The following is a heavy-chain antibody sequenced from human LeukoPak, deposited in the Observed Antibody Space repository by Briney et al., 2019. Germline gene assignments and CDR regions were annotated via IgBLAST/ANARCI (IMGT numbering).Heavy chain of an antibody. D-gene: IGHD1-26*01. Sequence: GESLKISCKGSGYSFTSYWIGWVRQVPGKGLEWMGIIYPGDSDTRYSPSFQGQVTISADKSISTAYLQWSSLKASDTAMYYCARHSREWELPYYYYYYMDVWGKGTTVTVSS. CDR3: ARHSREWELPYYYYYYMDV. CDR2: IYPGDSDT. J-gene: IGHJ6*03. V-gene: IGHV5-51*01. CDR1: GYSFTSYW.